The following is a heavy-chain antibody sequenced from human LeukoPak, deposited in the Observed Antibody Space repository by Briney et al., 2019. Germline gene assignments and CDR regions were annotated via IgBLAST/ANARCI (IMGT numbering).Heavy chain of an antibody. CDR3: AKDVGGRWPLYYFDY. D-gene: IGHD2-21*02. CDR2: ISWNSGTI. J-gene: IGHJ4*02. Sequence: PGGSLRLSCAASGLTFDDHAMHWVRHAPGQGLQWVSGISWNSGTIAYADSVKGRFTISRDNAKNSLNLQMNSLRPEDTAVYYCAKDVGGRWPLYYFDYWGQGTLVTVSS. CDR1: GLTFDDHA. V-gene: IGHV3-9*01.